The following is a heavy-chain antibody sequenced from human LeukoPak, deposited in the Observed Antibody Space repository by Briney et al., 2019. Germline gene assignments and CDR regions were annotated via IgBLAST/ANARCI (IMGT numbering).Heavy chain of an antibody. V-gene: IGHV4-39*02. CDR3: ARDSGGSYYPRPPFDY. D-gene: IGHD1-26*01. J-gene: IGHJ4*02. CDR1: GGSISSSSYY. Sequence: SETLSLTCTVSGGSISSSSYYWGWIRQPPGKGLEWIGSIYYSGSTYYNPSLKSRVTISVDTSKNQFSLKLSSVTAADTAVYYCARDSGGSYYPRPPFDYWGQGTLVTVSS. CDR2: IYYSGST.